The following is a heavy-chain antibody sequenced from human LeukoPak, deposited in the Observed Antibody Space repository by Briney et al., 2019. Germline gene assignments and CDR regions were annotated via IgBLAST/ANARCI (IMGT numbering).Heavy chain of an antibody. D-gene: IGHD3-22*01. CDR2: IYYSGST. V-gene: IGHV4-59*01. CDR3: VKGHYDPFDP. CDR1: GGSISSYY. J-gene: IGHJ5*02. Sequence: PSETLSLTCTVSGGSISSYYWSWIRQPPGKGLEWIGYIYYSGSTNYNPSLKSRVTISVDTSKNQFSLKLSSVTAADTAVYYCVKGHYDPFDPWGQGTLVTVSS.